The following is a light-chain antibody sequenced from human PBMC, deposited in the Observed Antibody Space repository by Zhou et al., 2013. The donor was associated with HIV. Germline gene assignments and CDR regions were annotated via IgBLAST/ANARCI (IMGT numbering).Light chain of an antibody. J-gene: IGKJ2*01. CDR3: QTKDSSYT. Sequence: EILMTQSPATLSVSPGERATLSCRASQTISNNLAWYQQTPGQAPRLLIFGASTRAIGVPARFSGSGSGTEFTLTISRLEPEDFAVYYCQTKDSSYTFGQGTKLEIK. CDR2: GAS. CDR1: QTISNN. V-gene: IGKV3-15*01.